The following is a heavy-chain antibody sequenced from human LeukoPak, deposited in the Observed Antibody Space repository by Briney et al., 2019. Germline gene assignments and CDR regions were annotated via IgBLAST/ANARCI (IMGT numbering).Heavy chain of an antibody. CDR3: ARDLGGSLGY. V-gene: IGHV3-33*01. J-gene: IGHJ4*02. CDR1: GFTFSSYA. Sequence: PGRSLRLSCAASGFTFSSYAMHWVRQAPGKGLEWVAVIWFDGSNKNYADSVKGQFTIFRDNSKNTLFLQMNSLRVEDTAVYYCARDLGGSLGYWGQGTLVTVSS. D-gene: IGHD1-26*01. CDR2: IWFDGSNK.